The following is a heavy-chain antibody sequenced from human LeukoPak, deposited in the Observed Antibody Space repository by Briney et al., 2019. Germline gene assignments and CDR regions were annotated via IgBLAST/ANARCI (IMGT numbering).Heavy chain of an antibody. J-gene: IGHJ4*02. CDR1: GYNFINYW. D-gene: IGHD6-13*01. CDR2: IQPGDSGT. CDR3: ARWPRGATAAYFDY. Sequence: KPGESLQISCQGSGYNFINYWIGWVRQVPGKGLEWMGIIQPGDSGTRYSPSFQGQVTISADKSISTAFLQWNSLKASDTAMYYCARWPRGATAAYFDYWGQGTLVTVSS. V-gene: IGHV5-51*01.